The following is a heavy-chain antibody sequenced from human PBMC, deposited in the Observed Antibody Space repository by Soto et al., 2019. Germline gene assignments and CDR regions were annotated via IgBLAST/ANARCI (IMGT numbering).Heavy chain of an antibody. CDR1: GGSISSYY. Sequence: SETLSLTCTVSGGSISSYYWSWIRQPPGKGLEWIGSIYYSGSTYYNPSLKSRVTISVDTSKNQFSLKLSSVTAADTAVYYCARDSSSDTTYYYYYGMDVWGQGTTVTVSS. CDR3: ARDSSSDTTYYYYYGMDV. V-gene: IGHV4-59*05. D-gene: IGHD6-13*01. CDR2: IYYSGST. J-gene: IGHJ6*02.